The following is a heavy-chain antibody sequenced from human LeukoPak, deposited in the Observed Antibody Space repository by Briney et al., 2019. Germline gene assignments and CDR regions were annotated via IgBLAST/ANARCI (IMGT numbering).Heavy chain of an antibody. V-gene: IGHV1-2*02. CDR1: GYSFTDYY. CDR2: INPETGGT. CDR3: ASGLNSRSSSC. J-gene: IGHJ4*02. Sequence: GASVKVSCKASGYSFTDYYMRWVRQAPGQGLEWMGSINPETGGTNYARKFQGRVTMTTDTTISTAYMQLSRLRSDDTAVCYCASGLNSRSSSCWGQGTRVTVSS. D-gene: IGHD6-13*01.